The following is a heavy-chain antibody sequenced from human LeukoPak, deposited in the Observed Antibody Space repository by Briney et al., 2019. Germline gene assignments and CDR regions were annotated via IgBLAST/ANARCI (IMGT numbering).Heavy chain of an antibody. Sequence: GASVKVSCKASGYTFTGYYMHWVRQAPEQGLEWMGWINPNSGGTNYAQKFQGRVTMTRDTSISTAYMEVSRLRSDDTAVYYCARAPGGYAFDIWGQGTMVTVSS. CDR2: INPNSGGT. CDR1: GYTFTGYY. V-gene: IGHV1-2*02. J-gene: IGHJ3*02. CDR3: ARAPGGYAFDI.